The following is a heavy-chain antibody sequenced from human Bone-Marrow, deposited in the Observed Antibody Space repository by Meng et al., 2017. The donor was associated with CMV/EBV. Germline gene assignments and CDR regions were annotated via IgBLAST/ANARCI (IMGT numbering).Heavy chain of an antibody. Sequence: SETLSLTCTVSGGSISSSSYYWGWIRQPPGKGLEWIGSIYYSGSTYYNPSLKSRVTISVDTSKNQFSLKLSSVTAADTAVYYCARDHGESSYYYGMDVWGQGTTVTDSS. CDR3: ARDHGESSYYYGMDV. CDR1: GGSISSSSYY. J-gene: IGHJ6*02. V-gene: IGHV4-39*01. CDR2: IYYSGST. D-gene: IGHD4-17*01.